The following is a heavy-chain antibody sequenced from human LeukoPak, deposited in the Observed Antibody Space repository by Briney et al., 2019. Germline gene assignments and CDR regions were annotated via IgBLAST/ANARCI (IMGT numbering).Heavy chain of an antibody. D-gene: IGHD2-21*01. CDR3: AKDICGCDCYPHGGY. CDR2: IPYDGSNK. V-gene: IGHV3-30*02. Sequence: GGSLRLSCAASGFTFSNYGMHWVRQVPGKGLEWVAFIPYDGSNKYYADSLKGRFTISRDNSKNTLYLQMNSLRAEDTAIYYCAKDICGCDCYPHGGYWGQGTLVTVSS. J-gene: IGHJ4*02. CDR1: GFTFSNYG.